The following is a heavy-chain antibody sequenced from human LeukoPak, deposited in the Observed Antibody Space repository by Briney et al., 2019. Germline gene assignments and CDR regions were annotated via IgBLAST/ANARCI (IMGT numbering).Heavy chain of an antibody. CDR2: INPNSGGT. Sequence: ASVKVSCKASGYTFTGYYMHWVRQAPGQGLEWMGWINPNSGGTNYAQKFQGRVTMTRDTSISTAYMELSRLRSDDTAVYYCARDRRVPAPYYYYMDVWGKGTTVTVSS. D-gene: IGHD2-2*01. V-gene: IGHV1-2*02. CDR1: GYTFTGYY. J-gene: IGHJ6*03. CDR3: ARDRRVPAPYYYYMDV.